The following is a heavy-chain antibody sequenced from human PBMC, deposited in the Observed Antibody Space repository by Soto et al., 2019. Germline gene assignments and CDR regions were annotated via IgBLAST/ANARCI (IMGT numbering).Heavy chain of an antibody. CDR3: ARNAVGTYHFDY. D-gene: IGHD1-1*01. V-gene: IGHV1-3*01. CDR1: GYTFTNYA. Sequence: GASVKVSCKASGYTFTNYAIHWVRQAPGQRLEWMGWINAGNANTKYSQKFQGRVTITRDTSASTAYMELSSLRSEDTAVYYCARNAVGTYHFDYWGQGTLVTVSS. J-gene: IGHJ4*02. CDR2: INAGNANT.